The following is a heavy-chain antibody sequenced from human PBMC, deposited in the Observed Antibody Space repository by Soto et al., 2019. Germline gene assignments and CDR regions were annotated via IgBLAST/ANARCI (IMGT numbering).Heavy chain of an antibody. V-gene: IGHV1-69*12. Sequence: QVQLVQSGAEVKKPGSSVKFSCKASGGTFSTYAISWVRQAPGQGLEWMGGIIPKFGTANYAQKFQGRVTITADESTSTAYMELNSLRSEDTAVYYCARTYYYDSGGVIYYYYGMDVWGQGTTVTVSS. CDR2: IIPKFGTA. D-gene: IGHD3-22*01. J-gene: IGHJ6*02. CDR1: GGTFSTYA. CDR3: ARTYYYDSGGVIYYYYGMDV.